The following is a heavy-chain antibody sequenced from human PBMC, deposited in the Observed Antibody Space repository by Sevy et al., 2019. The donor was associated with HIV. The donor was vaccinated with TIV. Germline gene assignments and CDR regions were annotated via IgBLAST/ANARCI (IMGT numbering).Heavy chain of an antibody. D-gene: IGHD6-13*01. V-gene: IGHV3-21*01. CDR1: GFTFSSYR. CDR3: ARGGGMDSSSVDAFDI. Sequence: GGSLRVSCAASGFTFSSYRMNWVRQAPGKGLEWVSSISSSSSYIYYADSVKGRFTISRDNAKNSLYLQMNSLRAEDTAVCYCARGGGMDSSSVDAFDIWGQGTMVTVSS. J-gene: IGHJ3*02. CDR2: ISSSSSYI.